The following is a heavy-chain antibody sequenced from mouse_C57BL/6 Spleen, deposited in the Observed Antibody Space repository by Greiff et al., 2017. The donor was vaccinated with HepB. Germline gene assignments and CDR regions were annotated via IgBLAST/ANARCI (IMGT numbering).Heavy chain of an antibody. CDR1: GYTFTSYW. J-gene: IGHJ4*01. D-gene: IGHD2-4*01. CDR2: INPSNGGT. V-gene: IGHV1-53*01. Sequence: VKLQESGTELVKPGASVKLSCKASGYTFTSYWMHWVKQRPGQGLEWIGNINPSNGGTNYNEKFKSKATLTVDKSSSTAYMQLSSLTSEDSAVYYCAREGTLRRDYAMDYWGQGTSVTVSS. CDR3: AREGTLRRDYAMDY.